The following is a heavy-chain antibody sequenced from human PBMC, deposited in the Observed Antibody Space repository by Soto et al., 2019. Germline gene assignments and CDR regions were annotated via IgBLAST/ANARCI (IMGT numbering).Heavy chain of an antibody. D-gene: IGHD6-19*01. J-gene: IGHJ4*02. CDR1: GFTFSSYA. CDR3: ARGRAAVAGTSPFDY. V-gene: IGHV3-30-3*01. Sequence: QVQLVESGGGVVQPGRSLRLSCAASGFTFSSYAMHWVRQAPGKGLEWVAVISYDGSNKYYADSVKGRFIISRDNSKNTLYLQMNSLRAEDTAVYYCARGRAAVAGTSPFDYWGQGTLSPSPQ. CDR2: ISYDGSNK.